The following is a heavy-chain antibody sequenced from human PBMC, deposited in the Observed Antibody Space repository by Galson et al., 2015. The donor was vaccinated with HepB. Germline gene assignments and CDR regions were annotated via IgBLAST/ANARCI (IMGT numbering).Heavy chain of an antibody. J-gene: IGHJ4*02. CDR3: ARDYCSGGSCYSYYGDYVGTKHDY. CDR1: GGTFSSYA. Sequence: SVKVSCKASGGTFSSYAISWVRQAPGQGLEWMGRIIPILGIANYAQKFQGRVTTTADKSTSTAYMELSSLRSEDTAVYYCARDYCSGGSCYSYYGDYVGTKHDYWGQGTLVTVSS. D-gene: IGHD2-15*01. V-gene: IGHV1-69*04. CDR2: IIPILGIA.